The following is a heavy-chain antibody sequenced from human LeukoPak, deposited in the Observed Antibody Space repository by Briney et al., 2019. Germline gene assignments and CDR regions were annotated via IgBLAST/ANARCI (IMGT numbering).Heavy chain of an antibody. V-gene: IGHV3-30*04. CDR3: ARDGCGGDCYWGFDY. J-gene: IGHJ4*02. D-gene: IGHD2-21*02. Sequence: GGSLRLSCAASGFTLSSYAMHWVRQAPGKGLEWVAVISYDGSNKYYADSVKGRFTISRDNSKNTLYLQMNSLRAEDTAVYYCARDGCGGDCYWGFDYWGQGTLVTVSS. CDR1: GFTLSSYA. CDR2: ISYDGSNK.